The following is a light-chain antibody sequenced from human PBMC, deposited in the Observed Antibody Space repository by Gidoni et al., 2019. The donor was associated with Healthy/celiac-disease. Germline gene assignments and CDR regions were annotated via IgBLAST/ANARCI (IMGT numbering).Light chain of an antibody. CDR1: QGISNY. J-gene: IGKJ5*01. V-gene: IGKV1-27*01. CDR3: QKYNSAPIT. Sequence: DIQMTQSPSSLSASVGDRVTITCRASQGISNYLAWYQQKPGVPSRFSGSGSGTDFTLTISSLQPEDVATYYCQKYNSAPITFGQXTRLEIK.